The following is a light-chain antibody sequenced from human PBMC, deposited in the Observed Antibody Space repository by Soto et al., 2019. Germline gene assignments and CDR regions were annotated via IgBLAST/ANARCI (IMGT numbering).Light chain of an antibody. V-gene: IGKV3-20*01. CDR3: QQYASSPRT. CDR1: QSVRTNY. Sequence: DIVLTQSPGTLSLSPGERATLSCRASQSVRTNYLAWYQQKPGQAPRLLIYDASSRATGIPDRFSGSGSGTDFTLTISRLEPEDFAVYYCQQYASSPRTFGQGTKVDIK. J-gene: IGKJ1*01. CDR2: DAS.